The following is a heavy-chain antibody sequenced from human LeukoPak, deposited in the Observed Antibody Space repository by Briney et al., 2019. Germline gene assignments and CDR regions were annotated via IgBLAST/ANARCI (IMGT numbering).Heavy chain of an antibody. Sequence: PGRSLRLSCAASGFTFSSYGMHWVRQAPGKGLEWVAVISYDGSNKYYADSVKGRFTISRDNSKSTLYLQMNSLRAEDTAVYYCAKDRKPGIAVAGTGGWGQGTLVTVSS. V-gene: IGHV3-30*18. CDR3: AKDRKPGIAVAGTGG. D-gene: IGHD6-19*01. J-gene: IGHJ4*02. CDR2: ISYDGSNK. CDR1: GFTFSSYG.